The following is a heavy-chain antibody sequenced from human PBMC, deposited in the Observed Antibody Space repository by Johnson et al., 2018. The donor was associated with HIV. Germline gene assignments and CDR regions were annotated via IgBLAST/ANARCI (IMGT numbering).Heavy chain of an antibody. V-gene: IGHV3-7*05. CDR3: ARVGGTFWRDLAFGI. J-gene: IGHJ3*02. CDR2: IKQDGSEK. Sequence: EVQLLESGGGLVQPGGSLRLSCAASGFTFSSYWMSWVRQAPGKGLEWVANIKQDGSEKYYVDSVKGRFTISRDRSQNTVYLQMNSLRAEDTAVYYCARVGGTFWRDLAFGIWGQGTMVTVSS. D-gene: IGHD3-3*01. CDR1: GFTFSSYW.